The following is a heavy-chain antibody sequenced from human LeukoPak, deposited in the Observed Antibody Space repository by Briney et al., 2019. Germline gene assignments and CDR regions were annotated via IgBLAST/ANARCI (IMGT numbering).Heavy chain of an antibody. J-gene: IGHJ4*02. Sequence: PGGSRRLSCAASGFTFSSYGMHWVGQAPGKGLEWVAVISYDGSNKYYADSVKGRFTISRDNSKNTLYLQMNSLRAEDTAVYYCAKESLYGSGSYLDYWGQGTLVTVSS. D-gene: IGHD3-10*01. CDR1: GFTFSSYG. CDR2: ISYDGSNK. CDR3: AKESLYGSGSYLDY. V-gene: IGHV3-30*18.